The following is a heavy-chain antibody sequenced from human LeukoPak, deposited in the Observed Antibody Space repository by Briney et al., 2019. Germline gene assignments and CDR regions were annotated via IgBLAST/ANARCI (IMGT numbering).Heavy chain of an antibody. D-gene: IGHD5-18*01. J-gene: IGHJ4*02. Sequence: GGSLRLSCAASGFTFSDYYMSWIRQAPGKGLEWVSYISTGGSTIYYADSVKGRFTISRDNAKNSLYLQMNSLRAEDTAVYYCARDSDYSYEDYWGQESLVTVSS. V-gene: IGHV3-11*04. CDR1: GFTFSDYY. CDR2: ISTGGSTI. CDR3: ARDSDYSYEDY.